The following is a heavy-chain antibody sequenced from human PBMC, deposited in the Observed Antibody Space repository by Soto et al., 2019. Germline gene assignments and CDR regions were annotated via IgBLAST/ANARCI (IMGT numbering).Heavy chain of an antibody. CDR2: ISAYNGNT. V-gene: IGHV1-18*04. D-gene: IGHD3-22*01. J-gene: IGHJ3*02. CDR1: GYTFTSYG. Sequence: ASVKVSCKASGYTFTSYGISWVRQAPGQGLEWMGWISAYNGNTNYAQKLQGRVTMTTDTSTSTAYMELRSLRSDDTAVYYCARDKTVYYDSRGYSTGAFDIWGQGTMVTVSS. CDR3: ARDKTVYYDSRGYSTGAFDI.